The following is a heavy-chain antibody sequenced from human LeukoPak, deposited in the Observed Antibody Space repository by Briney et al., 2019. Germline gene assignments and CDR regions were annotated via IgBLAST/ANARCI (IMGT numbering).Heavy chain of an antibody. V-gene: IGHV3-23*01. Sequence: TGGSLRLSCATPVFNLSSYPMTTVPWAPAKVLGWVPPISGSGGTTYYADSVKGRFTISRDNSKNTLYLQMNSLRAEDTAVYYCAKAAVVIRHYYFDYWGQGTLVTVSS. CDR2: ISGSGGTT. CDR1: VFNLSSYP. J-gene: IGHJ4*02. CDR3: AKAAVVIRHYYFDY. D-gene: IGHD4-23*01.